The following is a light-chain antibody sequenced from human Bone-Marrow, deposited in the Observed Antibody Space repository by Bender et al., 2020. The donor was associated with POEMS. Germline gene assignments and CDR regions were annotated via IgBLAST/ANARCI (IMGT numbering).Light chain of an antibody. V-gene: IGLV1-40*01. Sequence: QSVLTQPPSVSGAPGQRVTISCTGSSSNTGSGYDINWYQHLPGTAPKLLIYGYNNRPSGVPDRFSGSKSGTSASLAITGLQSEDEADYYCAAWDDSLGGSVVFGGGTKLTVL. CDR3: AAWDDSLGGSVV. CDR2: GYN. J-gene: IGLJ2*01. CDR1: SSNTGSGYD.